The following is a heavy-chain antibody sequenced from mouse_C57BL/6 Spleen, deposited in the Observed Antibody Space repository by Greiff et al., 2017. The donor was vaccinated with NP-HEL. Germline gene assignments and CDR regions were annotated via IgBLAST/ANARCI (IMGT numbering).Heavy chain of an antibody. J-gene: IGHJ1*03. CDR2: IDPEDGDT. D-gene: IGHD1-1*02. Sequence: EVQLQQSGAELVRPGASVKLSCTASGFNITDYYMHWVKQRPEQGLEWIGRIDPEDGDTKYAPKFQGKATLTADTSSNTAYLQLSSLTSEDTAVYYCTGANGGRYFDVWGTGTTVTVSS. CDR1: GFNITDYY. CDR3: TGANGGRYFDV. V-gene: IGHV14-1*01.